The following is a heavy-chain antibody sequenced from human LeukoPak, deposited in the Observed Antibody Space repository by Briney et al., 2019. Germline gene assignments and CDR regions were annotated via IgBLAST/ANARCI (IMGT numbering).Heavy chain of an antibody. Sequence: GGSLRLSCAASGFTFSNYAMSWVRQAPGKGLEWVSGISGSGGSTYYADSVKGRLTISRDNSKNTLYLQMNSLRAEDTAVYYCARDSESAGSGAFDIWGQGTMVTVSS. J-gene: IGHJ3*02. CDR3: ARDSESAGSGAFDI. CDR2: ISGSGGST. CDR1: GFTFSNYA. D-gene: IGHD3-10*01. V-gene: IGHV3-23*01.